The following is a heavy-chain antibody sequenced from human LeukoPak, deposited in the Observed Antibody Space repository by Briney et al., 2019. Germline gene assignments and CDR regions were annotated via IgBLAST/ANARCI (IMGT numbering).Heavy chain of an antibody. D-gene: IGHD3-3*01. CDR1: GGSISSYY. V-gene: IGHV4-59*01. CDR3: ARVARHDFWSGYYNMRTYYFDY. CDR2: IYYSGST. Sequence: PSETLSLTCTVSGGSISSYYWSWIRQPPGKGLEWIGYIYYSGSTNYNPSLKSRVTISVDTSKNQFSLKLSSVTAADTAVYYCARVARHDFWSGYYNMRTYYFDYWGQGTLVTVSS. J-gene: IGHJ4*02.